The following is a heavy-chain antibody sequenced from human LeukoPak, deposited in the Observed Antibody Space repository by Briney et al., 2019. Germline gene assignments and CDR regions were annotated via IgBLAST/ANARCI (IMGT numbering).Heavy chain of an antibody. D-gene: IGHD6-6*01. CDR2: INPNSGGT. CDR3: AAAVGSSSFDY. J-gene: IGHJ4*02. Sequence: ASVKVSCKASGYTFTSYDINWVRQAPGQGLEWMGWINPNSGGTNYAQKFQGRVTMTRDTSISTAYMELSRLRSDDTAVYYCAAAVGSSSFDYWGQGTLVTVSS. CDR1: GYTFTSYD. V-gene: IGHV1-2*02.